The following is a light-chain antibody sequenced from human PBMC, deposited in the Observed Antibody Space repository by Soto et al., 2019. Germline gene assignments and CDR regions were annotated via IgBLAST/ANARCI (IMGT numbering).Light chain of an antibody. CDR1: GSDVGSYNR. Sequence: QSVLTQPPSVSGSPGQSVTISCTGTGSDVGSYNRVSWYQQPPGTAPKLMIYEVSNRPSGVPGRFSGSKSGNTASLTISGLQAEDEADYYCSSYTTSSTYVFGTGTQLTVL. CDR2: EVS. V-gene: IGLV2-18*02. J-gene: IGLJ1*01. CDR3: SSYTTSSTYV.